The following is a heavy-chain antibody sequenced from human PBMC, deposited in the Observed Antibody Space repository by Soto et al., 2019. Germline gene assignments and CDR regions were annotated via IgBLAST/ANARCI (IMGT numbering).Heavy chain of an antibody. J-gene: IGHJ4*02. D-gene: IGHD3-22*01. CDR1: GGSISSSGYY. V-gene: IGHV4-39*01. Sequence: SETLSLTCTVSGGSISSSGYYWGWIRQPPGKGLEWIGFMYYSGSTYYNPSLKSRVTISVDTSKNQFSLKLSSVTAADTAVYYCASLYYYYDSSGYLKDYWGQGTLVTVSS. CDR3: ASLYYYYDSSGYLKDY. CDR2: MYYSGST.